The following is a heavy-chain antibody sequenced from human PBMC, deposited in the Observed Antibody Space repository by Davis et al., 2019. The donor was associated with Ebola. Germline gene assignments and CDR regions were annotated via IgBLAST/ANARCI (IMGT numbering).Heavy chain of an antibody. V-gene: IGHV1-69*13. CDR1: GGTFSSYA. D-gene: IGHD3-16*01. J-gene: IGHJ6*04. CDR3: ASGLWGSRGMDV. Sequence: AASVKVSCKASGGTFSSYAISWVRQAPGQGLEWMGGIIPIFGTANYAQKFQGRVTITADESTSTAYMELSSLRSEDTAVYYCASGLWGSRGMDVWGKGTTVTVSS. CDR2: IIPIFGTA.